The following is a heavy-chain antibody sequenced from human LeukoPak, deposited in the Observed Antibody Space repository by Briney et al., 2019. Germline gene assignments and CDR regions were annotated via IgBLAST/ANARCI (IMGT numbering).Heavy chain of an antibody. CDR1: GFTFSSYW. V-gene: IGHV3-74*01. Sequence: GGYLRFSCAASGFTFSSYWMHWVRQAPGKGLVWVSRINSDGSSTSYADSVKGRFTISRDNAKNTLYLQMNSLRAEDTAVYYCARDQDGYGNWFDPWGQGTLVTVSS. CDR2: INSDGSST. CDR3: ARDQDGYGNWFDP. J-gene: IGHJ5*02. D-gene: IGHD5-24*01.